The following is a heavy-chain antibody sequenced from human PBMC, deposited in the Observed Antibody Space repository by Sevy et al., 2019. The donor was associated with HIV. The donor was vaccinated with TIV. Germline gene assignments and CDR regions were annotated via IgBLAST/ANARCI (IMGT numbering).Heavy chain of an antibody. J-gene: IGHJ4*02. D-gene: IGHD6-13*01. CDR1: GFMFSSYW. CDR3: ARESAAGTFDY. CDR2: IKKDGSDK. V-gene: IGHV3-7*01. Sequence: GGSLRLSCAASGFMFSSYWMSWVRQAPGKGLEWVANIKKDGSDKYYVDSVKGRFTISRVNAKNSLYLQMNSLRAEDTAVYYCARESAAGTFDYWGQGTLVTVSS.